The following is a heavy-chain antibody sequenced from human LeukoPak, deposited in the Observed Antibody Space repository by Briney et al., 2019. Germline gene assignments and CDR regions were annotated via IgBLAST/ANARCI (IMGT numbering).Heavy chain of an antibody. J-gene: IGHJ4*02. V-gene: IGHV3-66*01. D-gene: IGHD3-16*01. CDR3: ARPRRGGFDY. Sequence: GGSLRLSCAASGFTVSRNYMNWVRQAPGKGLEWVSVIYSGGTTYYADSVKGRFTISRDNSKNTLYLQMNSLRVEDTAVYYCARPRRGGFDYWGQGTLVTVSS. CDR2: IYSGGTT. CDR1: GFTVSRNY.